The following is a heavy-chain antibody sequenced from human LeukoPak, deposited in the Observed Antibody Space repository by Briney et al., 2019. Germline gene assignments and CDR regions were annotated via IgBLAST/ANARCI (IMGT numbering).Heavy chain of an antibody. Sequence: PGGSLRLSCAASGFPFSSYAMSWFRQTPGKGLEWVSSIIASGGTTYYADSVKGRFTNSRDNSKNTVYLQMNTLRAEDTAVYYCAKGAGGSYGLYYFDYWGQGALVTVSS. CDR1: GFPFSSYA. CDR3: AKGAGGSYGLYYFDY. D-gene: IGHD3-10*01. V-gene: IGHV3-23*01. J-gene: IGHJ4*02. CDR2: IIASGGTT.